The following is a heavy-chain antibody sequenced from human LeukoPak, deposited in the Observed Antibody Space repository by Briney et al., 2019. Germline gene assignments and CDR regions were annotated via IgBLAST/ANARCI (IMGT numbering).Heavy chain of an antibody. CDR1: RFTFSSYE. V-gene: IGHV3-48*03. CDR3: AGQITMVRGVIY. CDR2: ISSSGSTI. Sequence: GGSLRLSCAASRFTFSSYEMNWVRQAPGKGLEWVSYISSSGSTIYYADSVKGRFTISRDNAKNSLYLQMNSLRAEDTAVYYCAGQITMVRGVIYWGQGTLVTVSS. D-gene: IGHD3-10*01. J-gene: IGHJ4*02.